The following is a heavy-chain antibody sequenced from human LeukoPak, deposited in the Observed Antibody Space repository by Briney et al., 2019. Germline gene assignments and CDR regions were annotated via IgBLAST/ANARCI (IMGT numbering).Heavy chain of an antibody. CDR3: ARDPVGAIGYGMDV. J-gene: IGHJ6*02. CDR2: LSGSGGST. CDR1: GFTFSSYA. D-gene: IGHD1-26*01. Sequence: GGSLRLSCAASGFTFSSYAMNWVRQAPGKGLEWVSGLSGSGGSTYYADSVKGRFTISRDSSKDTLYLQMNSLRAEDTAVYYCARDPVGAIGYGMDVWGQGTTVTVSS. V-gene: IGHV3-23*01.